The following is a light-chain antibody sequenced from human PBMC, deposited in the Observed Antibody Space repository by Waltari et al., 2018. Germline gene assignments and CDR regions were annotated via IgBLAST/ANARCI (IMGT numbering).Light chain of an antibody. CDR1: QSVSSRS. Sequence: EIVLTQSPGTLSLSPGERATLSCRASQSVSSRSLAWYQQKPGQAPRRLIYGASSRATGIPDRFSGSGSGTDFTLTISRLEPEDFAVYYCQQYGSSPTFGQGTKVEIK. J-gene: IGKJ1*01. V-gene: IGKV3-20*01. CDR3: QQYGSSPT. CDR2: GAS.